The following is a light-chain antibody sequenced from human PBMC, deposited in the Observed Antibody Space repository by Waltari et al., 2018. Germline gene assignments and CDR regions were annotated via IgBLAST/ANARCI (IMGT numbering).Light chain of an antibody. CDR2: RSD. J-gene: IGLJ2*01. CDR3: ATWDDSLNAWI. V-gene: IGLV1-44*01. Sequence: QTLLTQPPSLSGAPGQRVTISCSGGSSNIGRNSVNGYAQVPGTTPKLLMYRSDQRPSGVSDRFSGSKSGTSASLAITGLLSADEADYICATWDDSLNAWIFGGGTRLTVL. CDR1: SSNIGRNS.